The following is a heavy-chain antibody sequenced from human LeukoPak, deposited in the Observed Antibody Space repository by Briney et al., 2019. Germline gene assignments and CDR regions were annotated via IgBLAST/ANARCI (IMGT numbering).Heavy chain of an antibody. CDR1: GYSFNDYW. CDR3: AIGRHGNYYWDY. D-gene: IGHD3-3*01. V-gene: IGHV5-51*01. CDR2: IRVGDSNT. Sequence: GESLQISCKTSGYSFNDYWIAWVRQPPGRGLEWMGIIRVGDSNTKYSPSLQGQVTISADKSISAAYLQWNSLKASDTAMYYCAIGRHGNYYWDYWGQGTLVTVSS. J-gene: IGHJ4*02.